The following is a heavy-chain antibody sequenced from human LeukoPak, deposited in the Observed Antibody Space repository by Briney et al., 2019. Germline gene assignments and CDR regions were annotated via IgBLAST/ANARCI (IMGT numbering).Heavy chain of an antibody. CDR1: GFTFSSYG. CDR2: ISYDGSNK. D-gene: IGHD6-13*01. Sequence: PGGSLRLSCAASGFTFSSYGMHWVRQAPGKGLEWVAVISYDGSNKYYADSVKGRFTISRDNSKNTLYLQMNSLRAEDTAVYYCAKSFRRYSRQLYFDYWGQGTLVTVSS. J-gene: IGHJ4*02. CDR3: AKSFRRYSRQLYFDY. V-gene: IGHV3-30*18.